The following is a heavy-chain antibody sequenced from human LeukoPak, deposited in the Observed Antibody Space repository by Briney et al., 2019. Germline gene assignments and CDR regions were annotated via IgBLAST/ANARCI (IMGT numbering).Heavy chain of an antibody. CDR2: INHSGSA. Sequence: SETLSLTCGVFGGSFTGYYWSWIRQPPGKGLEWIGEINHSGSASYNPSLKSRVTISVDTSKNQFSLKLNSVTAADTAVYYCAGYGSGSYHKAFDYWGQGTLVTVSS. CDR1: GGSFTGYY. CDR3: AGYGSGSYHKAFDY. J-gene: IGHJ4*02. V-gene: IGHV4-34*10. D-gene: IGHD3-10*01.